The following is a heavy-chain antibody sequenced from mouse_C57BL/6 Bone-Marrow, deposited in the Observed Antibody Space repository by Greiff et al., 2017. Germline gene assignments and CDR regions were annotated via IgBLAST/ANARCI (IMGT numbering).Heavy chain of an antibody. CDR2: IDPETGGT. Sequence: VQLQQSGAELVRPGASVTLSCKASGYTFTDYEMHWVKQTPVHGLEWIGAIDPETGGTAYNQKFKGKAILTADKSSSTAYMELRSLTSEDSAVYYCTSTMITKAMDYWGQGTSVTVSS. J-gene: IGHJ4*01. CDR1: GYTFTDYE. D-gene: IGHD2-4*01. V-gene: IGHV1-15*01. CDR3: TSTMITKAMDY.